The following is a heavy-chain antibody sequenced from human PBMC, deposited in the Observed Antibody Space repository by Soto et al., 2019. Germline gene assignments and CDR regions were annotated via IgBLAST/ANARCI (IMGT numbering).Heavy chain of an antibody. CDR1: GFTFSSYA. D-gene: IGHD3-22*01. Sequence: GGSLRLSCAASGFTFSSYAMHGVRQAPGKGLEWVAVISYDGSNKYYADSVKGRFTISRDNSKNTLYLQMNSLRAEDTAVYYCARGVRYYYDSSGFEFGYWGQGTLVTVSS. CDR2: ISYDGSNK. J-gene: IGHJ4*02. CDR3: ARGVRYYYDSSGFEFGY. V-gene: IGHV3-30-3*01.